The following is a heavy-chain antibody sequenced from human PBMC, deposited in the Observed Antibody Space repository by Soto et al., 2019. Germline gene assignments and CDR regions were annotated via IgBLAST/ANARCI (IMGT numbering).Heavy chain of an antibody. J-gene: IGHJ4*02. CDR2: ISSRNNDM. CDR1: GFTFSSYS. CDR3: ARDVNGGFCGA. V-gene: IGHV3-21*01. Sequence: EVQLVESGGGLVKPGGSLRLSCAASGFTFSSYSMNWVRQAPGKGLEWVSTISSRNNDMYYVDSVKGRFTISRDNARNSVYLQMHSLRTDDTAVYYCARDVNGGFCGARGQGTLVTVSS. D-gene: IGHD2-21*01.